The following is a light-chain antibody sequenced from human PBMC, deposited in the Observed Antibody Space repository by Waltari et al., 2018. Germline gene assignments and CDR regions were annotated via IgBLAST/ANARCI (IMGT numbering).Light chain of an antibody. CDR1: QRVSSS. V-gene: IGKV3D-15*01. Sequence: EIVMTQSPATLSLSPGERATLSCRASQRVSSSLAWYQQKPGQAPRLLIYGASSRATGIPDRVSGSGSGTEFTLTISSLEPEDVAVYYCQQNSNWPLTFGGGTKVEIK. CDR2: GAS. CDR3: QQNSNWPLT. J-gene: IGKJ4*01.